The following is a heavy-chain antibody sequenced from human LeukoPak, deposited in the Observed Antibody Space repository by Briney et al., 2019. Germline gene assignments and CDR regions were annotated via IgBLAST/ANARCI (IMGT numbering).Heavy chain of an antibody. Sequence: GGSLRLSCAASGFTFSNYAMSWVRQAPGRGLEWVSAISGSGGSTYYADSVKGRFTISRDNSKNTLYLQMNSLRAEDTAVYYCARPQGGRQLWLHFDYWGQGTVVTVSS. D-gene: IGHD5-18*01. CDR1: GFTFSNYA. J-gene: IGHJ4*02. V-gene: IGHV3-23*01. CDR2: ISGSGGST. CDR3: ARPQGGRQLWLHFDY.